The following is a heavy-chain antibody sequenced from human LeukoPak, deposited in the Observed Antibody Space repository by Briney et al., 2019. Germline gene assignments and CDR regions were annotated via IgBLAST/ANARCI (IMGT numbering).Heavy chain of an antibody. CDR1: GFTFSSYA. D-gene: IGHD6-19*01. CDR3: AKAGGGSSGWYSYFDY. CDR2: ISGSGGST. J-gene: IGHJ4*02. Sequence: GGSLRLSCAASGFTFSSYAMSWVCQAPGKGLEWVSAISGSGGSTYYADSVKGRFTISRDNSKNTLYLQMNSLRAEDTAVYYCAKAGGGSSGWYSYFDYWGQGTLVTVSS. V-gene: IGHV3-23*01.